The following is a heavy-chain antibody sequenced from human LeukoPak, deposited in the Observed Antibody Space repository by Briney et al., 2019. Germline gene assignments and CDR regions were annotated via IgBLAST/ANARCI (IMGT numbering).Heavy chain of an antibody. D-gene: IGHD3-22*01. CDR3: TNTYYYDISGYYRSALDDH. CDR1: GFTFGDYA. CDR2: IRSKAYGGTT. J-gene: IGHJ4*02. Sequence: PGRSLRLSCTTSGFTFGDYALNWVRQAPGKGLEWVGCIRSKAYGGTTEYAASVKGRFIISRDDSTRTAYLQINSLKIEDTAVYYCTNTYYYDISGYYRSALDDHWGQGTLVTVSS. V-gene: IGHV3-49*04.